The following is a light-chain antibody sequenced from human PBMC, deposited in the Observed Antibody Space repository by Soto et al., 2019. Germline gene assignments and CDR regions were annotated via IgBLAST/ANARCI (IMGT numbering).Light chain of an antibody. CDR1: QSISSW. CDR3: QQYTSYSSLT. CDR2: KAS. J-gene: IGKJ4*01. V-gene: IGKV1-5*03. Sequence: DIQMTQSPSTLSASVGDRVTITCRASQSISSWLAWYQQKPGKAPNLLIYKASSLQSGVPSRFSGSGSGAEFTLTISSLQPDDFAPYYCQQYTSYSSLTFGGGTKVEIK.